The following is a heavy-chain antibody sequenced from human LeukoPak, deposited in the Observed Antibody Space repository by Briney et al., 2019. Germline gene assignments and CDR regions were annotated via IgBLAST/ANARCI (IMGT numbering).Heavy chain of an antibody. D-gene: IGHD6-13*01. Sequence: SVKVSCKASGGTFSSYAISWVRQAPGQGLEWMGGIIPIFGTANYAQKFQGRVTITADESTSTAYMELSSLRSEDTAVYYCARDFPSIAAVDYWGQGTLVTVSS. CDR2: IIPIFGTA. CDR1: GGTFSSYA. CDR3: ARDFPSIAAVDY. V-gene: IGHV1-69*13. J-gene: IGHJ4*02.